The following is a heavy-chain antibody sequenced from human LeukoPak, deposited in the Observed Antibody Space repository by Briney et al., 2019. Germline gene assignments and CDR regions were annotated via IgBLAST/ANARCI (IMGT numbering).Heavy chain of an antibody. J-gene: IGHJ3*02. CDR1: GFTFSSYA. CDR2: ISYDGSNK. D-gene: IGHD5-18*01. Sequence: PGGSLRLSCAASGFTFSSYAMHWVRQAPGKGLEWVAVISYDGSNKYYADSVKGRFTISRDNSKNTLYLQMNSLRAEDTAVYYCARSRIQLWSYDAFDIWGQGTMVTVSS. CDR3: ARSRIQLWSYDAFDI. V-gene: IGHV3-30-3*01.